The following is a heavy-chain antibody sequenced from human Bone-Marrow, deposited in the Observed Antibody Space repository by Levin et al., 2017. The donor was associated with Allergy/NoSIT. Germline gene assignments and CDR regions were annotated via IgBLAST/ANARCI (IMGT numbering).Heavy chain of an antibody. CDR1: GLTFSRDD. Sequence: GESLKISCAASGLTFSRDDMHWIRQAPGKGLEWLALISYDGSNKDYINSVRGRFTVSRDNSKNMLYLQMNSLRPEDTTVYYCAKKTSGYGYFDYWGQGTLVTVSS. CDR2: ISYDGSNK. CDR3: AKKTSGYGYFDY. V-gene: IGHV3-30*18. D-gene: IGHD5-12*01. J-gene: IGHJ4*02.